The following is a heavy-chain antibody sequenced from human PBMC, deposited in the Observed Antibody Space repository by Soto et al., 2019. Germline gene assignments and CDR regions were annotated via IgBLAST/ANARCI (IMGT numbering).Heavy chain of an antibody. D-gene: IGHD3-22*01. CDR2: IYYSGST. J-gene: IGHJ4*02. V-gene: IGHV4-39*01. CDR1: GGSISSSSYY. Sequence: PSETLSLTCTVSGGSISSSSYYWGWIRQPPGKGLEWIGSIYYSGSTYYNPSLKSRVTISVDTSKNQFSLKLSSVTAADTAVYYCARQRGTMIVVWGQGTLVTVS. CDR3: ARQRGTMIVV.